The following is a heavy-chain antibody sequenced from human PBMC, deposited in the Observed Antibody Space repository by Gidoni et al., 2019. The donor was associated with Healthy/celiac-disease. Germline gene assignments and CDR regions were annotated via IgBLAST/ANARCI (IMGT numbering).Heavy chain of an antibody. CDR2: INHSGST. V-gene: IGHV4-34*01. CDR1: GGSFSGYY. Sequence: QVQLQQWGAGLLKPSETLSLTCAVYGGSFSGYYWSWIRQPPGKGLEWIGEINHSGSTNYNPSLKSRVTISVDTSKNQFSLKLSSVTAADTAVYYCAGVDTAMVMRIGAFDIWGQGTMVTVSS. D-gene: IGHD5-18*01. J-gene: IGHJ3*02. CDR3: AGVDTAMVMRIGAFDI.